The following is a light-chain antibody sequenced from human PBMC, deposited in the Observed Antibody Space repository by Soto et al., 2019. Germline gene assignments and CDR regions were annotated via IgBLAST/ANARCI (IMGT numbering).Light chain of an antibody. CDR2: WAS. CDR3: QEYHHTYT. Sequence: DIVMTQSPDSLAVSLGERAIINCKSSQTILYSPNNKNFLAWYQQKPGQPPKLLISWASTREFGVPDRFSGSGSGTDFTLTISSLQAEDVAVYYCQEYHHTYTFGQGTRVEIK. CDR1: QTILYSPNNKNF. V-gene: IGKV4-1*01. J-gene: IGKJ2*01.